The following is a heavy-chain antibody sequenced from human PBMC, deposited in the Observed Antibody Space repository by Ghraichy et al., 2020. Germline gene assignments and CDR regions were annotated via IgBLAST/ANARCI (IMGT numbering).Heavy chain of an antibody. CDR1: GGSISSYY. Sequence: SETLSLTCTVSGGSISSYYWSWIRQPPGKGLEWIGYIYYSGSTNYNPSLKSRVTISVDTSKNQFSLKQSSVTAADTAVYYCARVGDEGYRYGIFFDYWGQGTLVTVSS. V-gene: IGHV4-59*01. CDR2: IYYSGST. D-gene: IGHD5-18*01. CDR3: ARVGDEGYRYGIFFDY. J-gene: IGHJ4*02.